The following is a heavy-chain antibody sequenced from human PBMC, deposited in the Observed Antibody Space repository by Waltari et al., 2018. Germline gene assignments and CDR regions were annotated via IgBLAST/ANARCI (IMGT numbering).Heavy chain of an antibody. CDR3: ARDLVSWYKGFDP. CDR2: IYTSGST. J-gene: IGHJ5*02. Sequence: QVQLQESGPGLVKPSETLSLTCTVSGGSIISSYWRWIRQPAGKGLEWIGRIYTSGSTNYNPSLKSRVTMSVDTSKNQFSLKLSSVTAADTAVYYCARDLVSWYKGFDPWGQGTLVTVSS. CDR1: GGSIISSY. V-gene: IGHV4-4*07. D-gene: IGHD6-13*01.